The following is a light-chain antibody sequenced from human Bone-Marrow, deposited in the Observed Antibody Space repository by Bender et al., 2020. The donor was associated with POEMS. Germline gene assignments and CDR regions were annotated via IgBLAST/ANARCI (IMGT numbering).Light chain of an antibody. CDR1: SSDVGSYNL. CDR2: EGS. J-gene: IGLJ3*02. CDR3: CSYAGTSSWV. Sequence: QSALTQPASVSGSPGQSITLSCTGTSSDVGSYNLVSWYQHDPGKAPKLMIYEGSKRPSGVSNRFSGSKSGNTASLTISGLQAEDEADYYCCSYAGTSSWVFGGGTKLTVL. V-gene: IGLV2-23*01.